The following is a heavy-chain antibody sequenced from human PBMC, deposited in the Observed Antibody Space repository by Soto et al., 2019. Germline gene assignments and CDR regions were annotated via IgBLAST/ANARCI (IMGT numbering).Heavy chain of an antibody. J-gene: IGHJ4*02. D-gene: IGHD6-25*01. CDR3: ARDLDGYSGYGLRF. CDR1: GGSVSRFY. CDR2: IYYSGTT. V-gene: IGHV4-59*02. Sequence: SETLSLTCTVSGGSVSRFYWSWIRQPPGKGLEWIGYIYYSGTTNYNPSLKSRVTMSVDTSENQFSLNLNSVTAADTAVYYCARDLDGYSGYGLRFWGQGTLVTVSS.